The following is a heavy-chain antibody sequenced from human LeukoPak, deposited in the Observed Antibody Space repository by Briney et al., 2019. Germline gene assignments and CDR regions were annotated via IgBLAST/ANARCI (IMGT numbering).Heavy chain of an antibody. Sequence: GGSLRLSCAASGFTFSSYSMNWVRQAPGKGLEWVSSISSSSSYIYYADSVKGRFTISRDNAKNSLYLQMNSLRAEDTAVYYCARDTKGYCTNGVCPRGARYYFDYWGQGTLVTVSS. D-gene: IGHD2-8*01. J-gene: IGHJ4*02. V-gene: IGHV3-21*01. CDR2: ISSSSSYI. CDR3: ARDTKGYCTNGVCPRGARYYFDY. CDR1: GFTFSSYS.